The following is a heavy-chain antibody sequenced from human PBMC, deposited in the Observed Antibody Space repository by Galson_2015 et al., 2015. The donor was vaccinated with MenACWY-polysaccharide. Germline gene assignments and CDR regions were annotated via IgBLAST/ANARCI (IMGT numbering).Heavy chain of an antibody. D-gene: IGHD6-13*01. V-gene: IGHV1-18*01. J-gene: IGHJ5*02. Sequence: SVKVSCKASGFTFTDYGINWVRQAPGQGLEWMGNLTTYNGDTNYAQKFQGRVTMTADTSTNTAYMELTNLKSDDTAVYYCARDNRPLVLVPVINWFDPWGQGTLVTVSS. CDR3: ARDNRPLVLVPVINWFDP. CDR1: GFTFTDYG. CDR2: LTTYNGDT.